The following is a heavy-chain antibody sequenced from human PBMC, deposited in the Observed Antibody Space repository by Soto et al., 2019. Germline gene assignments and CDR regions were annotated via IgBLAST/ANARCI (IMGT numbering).Heavy chain of an antibody. CDR1: GGTFSSYG. CDR3: ARAPPPITGYALANHFDF. Sequence: GASVKVSCKPSGGTFSSYGFNWVRQAPGQGLEWMGGIIPIFSTTHYAQKFQGRVTITADDSTTTAYMELSSLRSDDTAIYYCARAPPPITGYALANHFDFWGQGTRVTVSS. J-gene: IGHJ4*02. CDR2: IIPIFSTT. V-gene: IGHV1-69*13. D-gene: IGHD2-2*01.